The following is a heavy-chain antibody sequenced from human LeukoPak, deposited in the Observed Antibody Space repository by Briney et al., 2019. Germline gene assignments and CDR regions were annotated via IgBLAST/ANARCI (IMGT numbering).Heavy chain of an antibody. V-gene: IGHV4-39*01. CDR2: IYYSGST. CDR3: SLDTAMVMV. D-gene: IGHD5-18*01. Sequence: SETLSLTCTVSGGSISSSSYYWGWIRQPPGKGLEWIGSIYYSGSTYYNPSLKSRVTISVDTSKNQFSLKLSSVTAADTAVYYCSLDTAMVMVWGQGTLVTVSS. J-gene: IGHJ4*02. CDR1: GGSISSSSYY.